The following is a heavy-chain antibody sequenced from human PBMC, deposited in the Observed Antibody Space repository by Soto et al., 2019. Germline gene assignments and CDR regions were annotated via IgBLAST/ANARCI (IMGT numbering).Heavy chain of an antibody. CDR2: IRGDGGNT. CDR3: AKDSHWAIISPTHDY. D-gene: IGHD2-2*01. V-gene: IGHV3-33*06. Sequence: PGGSLRLSCAASGFTFSSYGMHWVRQAPGKGLEWVAVIRGDGGNTYYADSVKGRFTVSRDNSKNMLYLQMDSLRAEDTAIYYCAKDSHWAIISPTHDYWGQGTLVTVSS. J-gene: IGHJ4*02. CDR1: GFTFSSYG.